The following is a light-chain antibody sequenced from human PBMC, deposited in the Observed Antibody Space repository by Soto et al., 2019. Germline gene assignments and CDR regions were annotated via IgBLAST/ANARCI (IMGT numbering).Light chain of an antibody. CDR2: DVS. J-gene: IGLJ2*01. CDR1: GSDVGGYNY. V-gene: IGLV2-14*03. Sequence: QSALTQPASVSGSPGQSITISCTGTGSDVGGYNYVSWYQQHPGKAPKLLIHDVSNRPSGVSDRFSGSKSGSTASLTISGLQAEDEADYYCSSHTSSNSLVFGGGTQLTVL. CDR3: SSHTSSNSLV.